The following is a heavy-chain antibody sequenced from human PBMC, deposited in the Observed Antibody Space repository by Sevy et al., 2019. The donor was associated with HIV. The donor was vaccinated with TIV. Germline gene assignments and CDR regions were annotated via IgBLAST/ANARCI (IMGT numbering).Heavy chain of an antibody. CDR2: ISGSGGST. J-gene: IGHJ4*02. CDR1: GFTFSSYA. Sequence: GGSLRLSCAASGFTFSSYAMSGVRQAPGKGLEWVSAISGSGGSTYYADSVKGRFTISRDNSKNTLYLQMNSLRAEDTAVYYCATLPGYRTLLVDYWGQGTLVTVSS. CDR3: ATLPGYRTLLVDY. V-gene: IGHV3-23*01. D-gene: IGHD3-9*01.